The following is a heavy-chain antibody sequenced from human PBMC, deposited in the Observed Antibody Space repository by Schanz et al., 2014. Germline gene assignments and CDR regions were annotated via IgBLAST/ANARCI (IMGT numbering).Heavy chain of an antibody. CDR3: ARDLLVSHYDFWSGNDY. CDR2: ISYDGNTK. J-gene: IGHJ4*02. V-gene: IGHV3-30-3*01. Sequence: QVQLVESGGGVVQPGGSLRLSCAASGFTFNSYAFHWVRQAPGKGLEWVALISYDGNTKYYADSVKGRFTISRDNSKNTLYLQMNSLRADDTAVYYCARDLLVSHYDFWSGNDYWGQGTLVTASS. CDR1: GFTFNSYA. D-gene: IGHD3-3*01.